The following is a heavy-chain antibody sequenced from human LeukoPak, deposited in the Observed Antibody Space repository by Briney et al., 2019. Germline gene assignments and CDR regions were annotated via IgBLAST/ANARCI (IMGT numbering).Heavy chain of an antibody. V-gene: IGHV1-18*01. Sequence: GASVKVSCKASGYTFTSYGIIWVRQAPGQGLEWMGWISAYNGNTNYPQKLQGRVTMTTDTSTSTAYMELRSLRSDDTAVYYCARGFPPRMYYDRSGYYSYHFDYWGQGTLVIVSS. CDR1: GYTFTSYG. D-gene: IGHD3-22*01. J-gene: IGHJ4*02. CDR3: ARGFPPRMYYDRSGYYSYHFDY. CDR2: ISAYNGNT.